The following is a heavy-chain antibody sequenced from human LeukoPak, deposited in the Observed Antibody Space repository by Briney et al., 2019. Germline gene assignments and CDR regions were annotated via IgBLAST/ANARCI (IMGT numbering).Heavy chain of an antibody. CDR2: INHSGST. CDR1: GGSFSGYY. V-gene: IGHV4-34*01. D-gene: IGHD2-2*02. CDR3: ARGTGGVIVPAAKPYYYGMDV. Sequence: SETLSLTCAVYGGSFSGYYWSWIRQPPGKGLEWNGEINHSGSTNYNPSLKSRVTISVDTSKNQFSLKLSSVTAADTAVYYCARGTGGVIVPAAKPYYYGMDVWGQGTTVTVSS. J-gene: IGHJ6*02.